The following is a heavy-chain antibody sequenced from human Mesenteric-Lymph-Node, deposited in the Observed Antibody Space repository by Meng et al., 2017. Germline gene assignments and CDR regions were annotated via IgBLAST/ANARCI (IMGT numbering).Heavy chain of an antibody. V-gene: IGHV3-7*01. Sequence: GESLKISCAASGLTFSANWMIWVRQAPGKGLEWVANINSSGSDRCCVDSVKGRFTFSRDSANTSLCVQVNSLRAEDTVQEIQFPIRRSVSVSIFGVPQNWFDPWGQGTLVTVSS. CDR1: GLTFSANW. D-gene: IGHD3-3*01. J-gene: IGHJ5*02. CDR2: INSSGSDR. CDR3: FPIRRSVSVSIFGVPQNWFDP.